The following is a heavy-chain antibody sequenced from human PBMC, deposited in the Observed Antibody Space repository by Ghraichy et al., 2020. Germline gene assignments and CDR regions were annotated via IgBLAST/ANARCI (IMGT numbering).Heavy chain of an antibody. CDR2: IYSGGST. Sequence: GGSLRLSCAASGFTVSSNYMSWVRQAPGKGLEWVSVIYSGGSTYYADSVKGRFTISRDNSKNTLYLQMNSLRAEDTAVYYCATSSRSYYIRGYFDLWGRGTLVTVSS. J-gene: IGHJ2*01. D-gene: IGHD3-10*01. CDR3: ATSSRSYYIRGYFDL. CDR1: GFTVSSNY. V-gene: IGHV3-53*01.